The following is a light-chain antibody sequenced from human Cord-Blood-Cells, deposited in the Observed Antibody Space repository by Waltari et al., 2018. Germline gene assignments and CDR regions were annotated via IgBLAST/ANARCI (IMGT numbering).Light chain of an antibody. CDR1: SSDVGGYNY. CDR2: DVS. CDR3: SSYTSSSV. V-gene: IGLV2-14*01. J-gene: IGLJ1*01. Sequence: QSALTQPASVSGSPGQSITISCTGTSSDVGGYNYVSWYQQHPGKVPKLMIYDVSKRPVGVSSRVSGAKSRNTASLTISGLQAEDEADYNCSSYTSSSVFGTGTKVTVL.